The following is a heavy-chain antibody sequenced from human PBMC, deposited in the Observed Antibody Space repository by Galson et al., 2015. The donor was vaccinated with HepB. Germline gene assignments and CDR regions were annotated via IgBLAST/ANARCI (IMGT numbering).Heavy chain of an antibody. V-gene: IGHV3-30*18. CDR2: ISYDGSNK. Sequence: SLRLSCAASGFTFSSDGMHWVRQAPGKGLEWVAVISYDGSNKYYADSVKGRFTISRDNSRNTLYLQMNSLRAEDTAVYYCAKEATVTGGFDYWGQGTLVTVSS. J-gene: IGHJ4*02. CDR1: GFTFSSDG. D-gene: IGHD4-17*01. CDR3: AKEATVTGGFDY.